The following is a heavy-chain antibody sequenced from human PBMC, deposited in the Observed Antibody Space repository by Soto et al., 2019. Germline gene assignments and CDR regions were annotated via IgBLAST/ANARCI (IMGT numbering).Heavy chain of an antibody. D-gene: IGHD3-22*01. CDR1: GGTFSSYA. CDR3: ATKGDYDSSGYYYY. J-gene: IGHJ4*02. Sequence: ASVKVSCKASGGTFSSYAISWVRQAPGQGLEWMGGIIPIFGTANYAQKFQGRVTITADESTSTAYMELSSLRSEDTAVYYCATKGDYDSSGYYYYWGQGTLVTVSS. CDR2: IIPIFGTA. V-gene: IGHV1-69*13.